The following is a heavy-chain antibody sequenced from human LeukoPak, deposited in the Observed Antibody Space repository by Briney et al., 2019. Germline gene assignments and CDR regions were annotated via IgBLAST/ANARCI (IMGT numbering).Heavy chain of an antibody. Sequence: GGSLRLSCAASGFTFSSYSMNWVRQAPGKGLEWVSSISSSSSYIYYADSVKGRFTIPRDNAKNSLYLQMNSLRAEDTAVYYCARARDSSSWYELVYWGQGTLVTVSS. CDR1: GFTFSSYS. V-gene: IGHV3-21*01. D-gene: IGHD6-13*01. CDR3: ARARDSSSWYELVY. CDR2: ISSSSSYI. J-gene: IGHJ4*02.